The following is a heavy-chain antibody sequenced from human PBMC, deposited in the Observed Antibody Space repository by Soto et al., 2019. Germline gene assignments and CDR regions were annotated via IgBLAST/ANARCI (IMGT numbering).Heavy chain of an antibody. CDR3: ARDRPRLLWFGESITKEGYYYYYGMDV. J-gene: IGHJ6*02. CDR2: ISAYNGST. D-gene: IGHD3-10*01. CDR1: GYTFTSYG. V-gene: IGHV1-18*01. Sequence: ASVKVSCKASGYTFTSYGISWVRQAPGQGLEWMGWISAYNGSTSYAQKFQGRVTMTRDTSTSTVYMELSSLRSEDTAVYYCARDRPRLLWFGESITKEGYYYYYGMDVWGQGPTVTVSS.